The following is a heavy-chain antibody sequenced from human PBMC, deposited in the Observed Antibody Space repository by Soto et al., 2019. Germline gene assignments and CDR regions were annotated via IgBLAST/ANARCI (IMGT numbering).Heavy chain of an antibody. V-gene: IGHV3-23*01. D-gene: IGHD5-12*01. CDR2: IGGSGTGGRT. J-gene: IGHJ6*02. CDR3: AKYPGCVDGYNSDYYGMDV. CDR1: GFTFSTYA. Sequence: EVHLLESGGDLVQPGGSLRLSCTASGFTFSTYAISWVRQAPGQGLEWVSAIGGSGTGGRTYYADSVKGRFTISRDNSKSTVYLQMNSLRADDTAVYYCAKYPGCVDGYNSDYYGMDVGGQGTAVTVSS.